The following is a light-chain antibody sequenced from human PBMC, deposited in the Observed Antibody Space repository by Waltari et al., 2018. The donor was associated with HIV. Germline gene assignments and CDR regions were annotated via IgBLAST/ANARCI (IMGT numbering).Light chain of an antibody. CDR3: SSYTKTLYVI. CDR2: DVT. CDR1: SNDVGGYTY. J-gene: IGLJ2*01. Sequence: QSALTQPASVPGSPGQSITISCTGTSNDVGGYTYVSWYQQHPGKAPKLMIYDVTTRPSGVSDRFSGSKSGNTASLTISGLQAEDEADYYCSSYTKTLYVIFGGGTKLTVL. V-gene: IGLV2-14*03.